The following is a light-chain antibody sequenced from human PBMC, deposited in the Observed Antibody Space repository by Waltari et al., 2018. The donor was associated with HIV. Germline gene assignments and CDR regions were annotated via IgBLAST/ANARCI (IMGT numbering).Light chain of an antibody. CDR3: QQHDNFLGT. CDR1: QSISNW. Sequence: DIQMTQSPSTLSASVGETVTITCRASQSISNWLAWYQQKPGKAPNLLIYKASSLKSGVPSRFSGSGSGTEFTLTISRLQPDDSATYFCQQHDNFLGTFGQWTKVEIK. CDR2: KAS. J-gene: IGKJ1*01. V-gene: IGKV1-5*03.